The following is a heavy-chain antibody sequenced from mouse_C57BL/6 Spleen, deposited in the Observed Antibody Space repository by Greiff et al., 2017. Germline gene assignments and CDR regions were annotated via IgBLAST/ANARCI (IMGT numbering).Heavy chain of an antibody. J-gene: IGHJ2*01. CDR1: GYAFSSYW. CDR3: SRYSSYDVDY. CDR2: IYPGDGDT. D-gene: IGHD1-1*01. Sequence: QVQLQQSGAELVKPGASVKISCKASGYAFSSYWLNWVQQRPGKGLEWIGQIYPGDGDTNNNGKFKGKATLTADKSSSTAYMQLSSLTSEDSAVYFCSRYSSYDVDYWGQGTTLTVSS. V-gene: IGHV1-80*01.